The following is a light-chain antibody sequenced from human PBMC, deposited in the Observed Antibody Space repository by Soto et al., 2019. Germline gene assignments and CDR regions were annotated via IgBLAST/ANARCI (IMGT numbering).Light chain of an antibody. CDR3: QSYDSSNWV. V-gene: IGLV6-57*01. Sequence: NFMLTQPHSVSESPGKTVTISCTRSSGSIASNYVQWYQQRPGSSPTTVIYEDNQRPPGVPDRFSGSIDSSSNSASLTISGLKPEDEADYYCQSYDSSNWVFGGGTKLTVL. CDR2: EDN. J-gene: IGLJ3*02. CDR1: SGSIASNY.